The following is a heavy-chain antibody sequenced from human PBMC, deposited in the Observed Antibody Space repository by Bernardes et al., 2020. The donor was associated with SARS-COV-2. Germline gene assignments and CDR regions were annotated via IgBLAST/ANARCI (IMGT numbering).Heavy chain of an antibody. V-gene: IGHV3-7*01. Sequence: GGSLRLSCAASGFRFGSHWMNWVRQAPGKGLEWVANIKQDGTEINYVDSVKGRFTVSRDNSMNSLYLQMNNLRAEDTAVYYCVRRSPSTRPAGMPTFYYSLYVWGQGTTVTVSS. CDR1: GFRFGSHW. J-gene: IGHJ6*02. D-gene: IGHD6-6*01. CDR2: IKQDGTEI. CDR3: VRRSPSTRPAGMPTFYYSLYV.